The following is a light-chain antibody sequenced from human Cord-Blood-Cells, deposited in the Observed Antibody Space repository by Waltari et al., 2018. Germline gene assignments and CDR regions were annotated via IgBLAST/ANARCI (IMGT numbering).Light chain of an antibody. CDR3: SSYAGSNNFVV. Sequence: QSALTQPPSASGSPGQSVTISCTGTSSDVGGYNYVSWYQQHPGKAPKLMIYEVSKRPSGGPDRFAVAKSGNTASLTVSGLQAEDEADYYCSSYAGSNNFVVFGGGTKLTVL. CDR2: EVS. V-gene: IGLV2-8*01. J-gene: IGLJ2*01. CDR1: SSDVGGYNY.